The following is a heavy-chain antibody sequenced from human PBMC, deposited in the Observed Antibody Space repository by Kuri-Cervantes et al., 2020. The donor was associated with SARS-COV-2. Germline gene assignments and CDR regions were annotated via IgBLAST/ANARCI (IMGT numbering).Heavy chain of an antibody. Sequence: GSLRLSCTVSGGSISSYYWGWIRQPPGKGLEWIGSIYYSGSTYYNPSLKSRVTISVDTSKNQFSLKLSSVTAADTAVYYCARELGVPAATYFDYWGQGTLVTVSS. D-gene: IGHD2-2*01. CDR1: GGSISSYY. J-gene: IGHJ4*02. CDR3: ARELGVPAATYFDY. V-gene: IGHV4-39*02. CDR2: IYYSGST.